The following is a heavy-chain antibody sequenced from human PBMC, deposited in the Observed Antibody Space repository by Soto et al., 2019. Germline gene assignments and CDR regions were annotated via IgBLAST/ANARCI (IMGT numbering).Heavy chain of an antibody. Sequence: GGSLRLSCAGPGFTLNSFSMNWVRQAPGKGLEWISYISSSRATIYYADSVKGRFTISRDDAKNSLYLQMNSLGDDDTAVYYCVRGRSDSLMDVWGQGTTVTVSS. CDR3: VRGRSDSLMDV. D-gene: IGHD2-15*01. J-gene: IGHJ6*02. CDR1: GFTLNSFS. CDR2: ISSSRATI. V-gene: IGHV3-48*02.